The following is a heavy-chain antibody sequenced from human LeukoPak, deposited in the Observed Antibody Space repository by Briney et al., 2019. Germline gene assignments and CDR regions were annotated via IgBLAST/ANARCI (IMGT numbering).Heavy chain of an antibody. CDR3: ARVQGYTSSWYYFDY. V-gene: IGHV1-18*01. CDR1: GYTFTNYG. Sequence: ASVKVSCKASGYTFTNYGISWARQAPGQGLEWVGWISAYNGNTNYEQKFQGRVTLTTDTSTSTAYMDLRSLRSDDTAVYYCARVQGYTSSWYYFDYWGQGTLVTVSS. D-gene: IGHD6-13*01. CDR2: ISAYNGNT. J-gene: IGHJ4*02.